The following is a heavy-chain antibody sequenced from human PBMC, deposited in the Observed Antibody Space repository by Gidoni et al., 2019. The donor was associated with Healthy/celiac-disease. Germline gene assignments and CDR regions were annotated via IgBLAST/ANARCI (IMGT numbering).Heavy chain of an antibody. CDR2: IDWDDDK. V-gene: IGHV2-70*01. Sequence: QVTLRESGPALVKPTQTLTLTCTFSGFSLSTSGMCVSWIRQPPGKALEWLALIDWDDDKYYSTSLKTRLTISKDTSKNQVVLTMTNMDPVDTATYYCARDRAVAGIYYYYGMDVWGQGTTVTVSS. CDR1: GFSLSTSGMC. CDR3: ARDRAVAGIYYYYGMDV. J-gene: IGHJ6*02. D-gene: IGHD6-19*01.